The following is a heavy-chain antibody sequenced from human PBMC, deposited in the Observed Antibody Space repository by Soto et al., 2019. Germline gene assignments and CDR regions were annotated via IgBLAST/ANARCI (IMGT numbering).Heavy chain of an antibody. V-gene: IGHV1-2*02. CDR2: INPNSGGT. Sequence: ASVKVSCKASGYTFTGYYMHWVRQAPGQGLEWMGWINPNSGGTNYAQKFQGRVTMTRDTSISTAYMELSRLRSDDTAVYYCAREGEYRSRWFDIWGQGTLVIVCS. J-gene: IGHJ5*02. CDR3: AREGEYRSRWFDI. D-gene: IGHD6-6*01. CDR1: GYTFTGYY.